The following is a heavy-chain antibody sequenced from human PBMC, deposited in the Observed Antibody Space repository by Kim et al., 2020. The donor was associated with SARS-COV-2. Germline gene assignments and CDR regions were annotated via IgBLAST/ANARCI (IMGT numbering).Heavy chain of an antibody. CDR2: IIPILGIA. CDR3: ASSQMTMASDY. D-gene: IGHD3-10*01. V-gene: IGHV1-69*04. J-gene: IGHJ4*02. CDR1: GGTFSSYA. Sequence: SVKVSCKASGGTFSSYAISWVRQAPGQGLEWMGRIIPILGIANYAQKFQGRVTITADKSTSTAYMELSSLRSEDTAVYYCASSQMTMASDYWGQGTLVTVSS.